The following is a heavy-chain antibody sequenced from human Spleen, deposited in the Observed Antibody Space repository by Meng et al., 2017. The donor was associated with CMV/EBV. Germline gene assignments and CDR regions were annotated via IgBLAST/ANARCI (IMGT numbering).Heavy chain of an antibody. J-gene: IGHJ5*02. D-gene: IGHD1-1*01. CDR2: ITPNTGGE. CDR1: GYSFTAYY. V-gene: IGHV1-2*06. CDR3: ARDQGNWNDVSWFDP. Sequence: ASVKVSCKASGYSFTAYYIHWVRQAPGQGFEWMGRITPNTGGENYAHKFQGRVTMTRDTSISTAYMELSRLTSDDTAVYYCARDQGNWNDVSWFDPWGHGTLVTVSS.